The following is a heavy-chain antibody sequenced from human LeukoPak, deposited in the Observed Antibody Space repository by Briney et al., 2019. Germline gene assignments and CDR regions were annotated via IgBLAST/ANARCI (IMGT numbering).Heavy chain of an antibody. V-gene: IGHV3-53*01. CDR3: AREVIYGSFDI. CDR1: GFTVSSNY. CDR2: IYNSGNT. D-gene: IGHD3-10*01. Sequence: GGSLRLSCAASGFTVSSNYMSWVRQAPGKGLEWVSVIYNSGNTYYADSVKGRFTISRDNSKNTLYLQMSSLRAEDTAVYYCAREVIYGSFDIWCQGTMVTVSS. J-gene: IGHJ3*02.